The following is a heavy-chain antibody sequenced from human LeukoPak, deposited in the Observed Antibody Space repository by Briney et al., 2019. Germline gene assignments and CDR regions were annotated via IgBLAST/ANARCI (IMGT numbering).Heavy chain of an antibody. CDR3: AREVRGYGFDY. Sequence: SEPLSLTCTVSGGSISSHYWSWIRQPPGKGLEGIGYIYYGGSTNYCPSLKSRVTMSVDTSKNQFSLKLSSVTAADTAVYYCAREVRGYGFDYWGQGTLVTVSS. CDR1: GGSISSHY. J-gene: IGHJ4*02. D-gene: IGHD3-10*01. CDR2: IYYGGST. V-gene: IGHV4-59*11.